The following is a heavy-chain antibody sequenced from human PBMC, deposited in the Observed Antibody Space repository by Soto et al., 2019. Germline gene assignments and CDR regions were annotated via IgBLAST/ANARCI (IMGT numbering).Heavy chain of an antibody. CDR3: ALVDTAMAFDY. Sequence: EVQLLESGGGLVQPGGSLRLSCAASGFTFSSYAMSWVRQAPGKGLEWVSAISGSGGSTYYADSVKGRFTISRDNSQNTLSLQMHSLRAEDTAVYYCALVDTAMAFDYWGQGTLVTVSS. V-gene: IGHV3-23*01. CDR1: GFTFSSYA. J-gene: IGHJ4*02. CDR2: ISGSGGST. D-gene: IGHD5-18*01.